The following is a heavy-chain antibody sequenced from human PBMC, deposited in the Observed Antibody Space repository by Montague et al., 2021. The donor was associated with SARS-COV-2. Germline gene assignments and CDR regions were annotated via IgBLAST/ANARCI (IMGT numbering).Heavy chain of an antibody. V-gene: IGHV3-20*04. Sequence: SLRLSCAASGFTFDDYGMTLFRQAPGKGLEWVSTINWNGGSTSYLDSVKGRFTISRDNAKDSLHLQMNSLRAEDTALYYCARDHAYTYVIDYWGQGTLVTVSS. CDR3: ARDHAYTYVIDY. J-gene: IGHJ4*02. CDR1: GFTFDDYG. CDR2: INWNGGST. D-gene: IGHD5-18*01.